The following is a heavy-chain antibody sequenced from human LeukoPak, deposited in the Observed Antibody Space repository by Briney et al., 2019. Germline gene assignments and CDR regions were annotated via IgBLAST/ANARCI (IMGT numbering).Heavy chain of an antibody. CDR2: INPNSGGT. CDR3: ARGEKVSSSGQANFDY. V-gene: IGHV1-2*02. CDR1: GYTFSGYY. Sequence: ASVKVSCKASGYTFSGYYMHWVRQAPGQGLEWMGWINPNSGGTNYAQKFQGRVTMTRDTSISTAYMELSRLRSDATAVYYCARGEKVSSSGQANFDYWGQGTLVTVSS. J-gene: IGHJ4*02. D-gene: IGHD6-6*01.